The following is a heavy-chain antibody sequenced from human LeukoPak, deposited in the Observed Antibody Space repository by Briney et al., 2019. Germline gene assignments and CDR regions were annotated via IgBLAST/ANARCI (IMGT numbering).Heavy chain of an antibody. J-gene: IGHJ4*02. CDR2: IYHSGST. CDR3: ARDSDPIAVAGTGFDY. V-gene: IGHV4-38-2*02. Sequence: SETLSLTCTVSGYSISSGYYWGWIRQPPGKGLEWIGSIYHSGSTYYNPSLKSRVTISVDTSKNQFSLKLSSVTAADTAVYYCARDSDPIAVAGTGFDYWGQGTLVTVSS. D-gene: IGHD6-19*01. CDR1: GYSISSGYY.